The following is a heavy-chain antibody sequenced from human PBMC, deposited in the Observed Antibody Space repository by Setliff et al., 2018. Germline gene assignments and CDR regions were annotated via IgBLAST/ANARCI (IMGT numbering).Heavy chain of an antibody. CDR1: GGSISDYY. J-gene: IGHJ6*02. CDR2: INHSGST. Sequence: PSETLSLTCGGYGGSISDYYWSWIRQPPGKGLEWIGEINHSGSTNYNPSLKSRVTISLDTSTNQVSLKLSSVTAADTAVYYCARDRQYCSSPTCYSSYFYYYGMDVWGQGTTVTVSS. D-gene: IGHD2-2*02. CDR3: ARDRQYCSSPTCYSSYFYYYGMDV. V-gene: IGHV4-34*01.